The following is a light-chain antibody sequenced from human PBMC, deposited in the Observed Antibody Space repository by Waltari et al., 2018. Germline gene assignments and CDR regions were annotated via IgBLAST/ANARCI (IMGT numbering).Light chain of an antibody. CDR1: QSIRSN. V-gene: IGKV3-15*01. CDR2: GAS. Sequence: EIVMTQSPATLSVFPGERATLSCRASQSIRSNLAWYQHKPGQAPRLLIYGASTRATGIPARFSGIGSGTEFTLTISSLQSEDFAVYFCQQYDNWLGTFGQGTKVEIK. CDR3: QQYDNWLGT. J-gene: IGKJ1*01.